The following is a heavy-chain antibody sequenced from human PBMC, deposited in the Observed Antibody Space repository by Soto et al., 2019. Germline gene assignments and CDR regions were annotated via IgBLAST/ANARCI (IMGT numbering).Heavy chain of an antibody. CDR1: GFTFSGSA. V-gene: IGHV3-73*01. CDR2: IRSKANSYAT. CDR3: TRLGVGATADY. D-gene: IGHD1-26*01. Sequence: PGGSLRLSCAASGFTFSGSAMHWVRQASGKGLEWVGRIRSKANSYATAYAASVKGRFTISRDDSKNTAYLQMNSLKTEDTAVYYRTRLGVGATADYWGQGTLVTVSS. J-gene: IGHJ4*02.